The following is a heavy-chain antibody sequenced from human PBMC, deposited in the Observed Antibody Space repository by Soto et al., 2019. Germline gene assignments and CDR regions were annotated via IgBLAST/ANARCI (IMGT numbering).Heavy chain of an antibody. D-gene: IGHD3-3*01. CDR1: GYTFTSYG. CDR2: ISAYNGNT. J-gene: IGHJ6*02. CDR3: ARETHHTIFGVVMPDYYCYYGMDV. Sequence: GASVKVSCKASGYTFTSYGISWVRQAPGQGLEWMGWISAYNGNTNYAQKLQGRVTMTTDTSTSTAYMELRSLRSDDTAVYYCARETHHTIFGVVMPDYYCYYGMDVWGQGTTVTVSS. V-gene: IGHV1-18*04.